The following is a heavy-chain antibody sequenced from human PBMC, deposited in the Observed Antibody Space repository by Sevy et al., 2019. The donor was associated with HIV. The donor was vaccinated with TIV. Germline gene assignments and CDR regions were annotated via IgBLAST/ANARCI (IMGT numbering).Heavy chain of an antibody. V-gene: IGHV4-59*01. J-gene: IGHJ5*02. D-gene: IGHD3-22*01. CDR2: IYNSGSS. CDR1: GGSTNTYF. CDR3: ARYYYDSSGPGSWFDP. Sequence: SENLSLTCTVSGGSTNTYFWTWIRQPPGKGLEWIGYIYNSGSSNYNPSFKSRVTISVDTSKNQVSLKLSSVTAADTAVYYCARYYYDSSGPGSWFDPWGQGTLVTVSS.